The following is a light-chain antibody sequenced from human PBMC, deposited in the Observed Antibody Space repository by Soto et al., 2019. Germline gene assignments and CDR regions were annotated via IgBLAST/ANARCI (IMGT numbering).Light chain of an antibody. CDR3: AAWDDSLSGRV. CDR1: GSNIGPNY. V-gene: IGLV1-47*02. J-gene: IGLJ3*02. Sequence: QSVLTQPPSASGTPGQRVTMSCSGSGSNIGPNYVYWFQQFPGTAPKLLIYNNDQRPSGVPDRFSGSKSGTSASLGISGLRSEDEADYYCAAWDDSLSGRVFGGGTKRTVL. CDR2: NND.